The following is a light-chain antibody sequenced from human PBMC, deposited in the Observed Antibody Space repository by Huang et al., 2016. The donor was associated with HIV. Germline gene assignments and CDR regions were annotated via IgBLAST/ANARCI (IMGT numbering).Light chain of an antibody. CDR3: QQGET. Sequence: EIMLTQSPATLSVSPGERATLSCRASQSISTNLAWYQQKPGLAPRLLIYSASTRAPCIPARFSGSGSGTEFTLTISSLQSEDFAVYYCQQGETFGQGTKLEIK. CDR2: SAS. CDR1: QSISTN. J-gene: IGKJ2*01. V-gene: IGKV3-15*01.